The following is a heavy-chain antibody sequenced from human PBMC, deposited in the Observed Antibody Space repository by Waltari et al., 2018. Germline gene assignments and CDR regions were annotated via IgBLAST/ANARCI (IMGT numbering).Heavy chain of an antibody. D-gene: IGHD1-1*01. V-gene: IGHV3-15*01. CDR1: GLTFHKAW. CDR3: AAGVGRTDNDY. Sequence: EVQLVESGGGLVKLGGSLRVSCAASGLTFHKAWMSWVRQAPGKGLEWVGRIQSKIDGGTIDYAAPVKGRFTISRDDSENTLYLQMNSLNIEDTAVYYCAAGVGRTDNDYWGQGTLVTVSS. CDR2: IQSKIDGGTI. J-gene: IGHJ4*02.